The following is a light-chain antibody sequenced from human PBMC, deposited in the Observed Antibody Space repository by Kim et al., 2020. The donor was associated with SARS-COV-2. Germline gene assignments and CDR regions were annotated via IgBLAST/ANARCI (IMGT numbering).Light chain of an antibody. Sequence: PSVTTSCTGSISDIASYDHVSWYQQYPGKVPKLIIYDVTKRPSGVPDRFSGSKSANTASLTVSGLQAEDEADYYCSSYAGSNNGVFGGGTQLTVL. V-gene: IGLV2-8*01. CDR1: ISDIASYDH. J-gene: IGLJ2*01. CDR2: DVT. CDR3: SSYAGSNNGV.